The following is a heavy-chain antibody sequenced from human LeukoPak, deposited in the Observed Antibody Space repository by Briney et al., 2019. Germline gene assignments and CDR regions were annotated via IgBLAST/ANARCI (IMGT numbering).Heavy chain of an antibody. Sequence: GGSLRLSCAASGFNFDDYAMHWLRQAPGKGLEWLSSISWNSGSIVYADSVKGRFTISRDNAKNSLFLQMHSLRPEDTAFYYCAKDIGIFGTGPFDYWGQGTLVTVSS. CDR1: GFNFDDYA. D-gene: IGHD3-3*02. V-gene: IGHV3-9*01. CDR3: AKDIGIFGTGPFDY. J-gene: IGHJ4*02. CDR2: ISWNSGSI.